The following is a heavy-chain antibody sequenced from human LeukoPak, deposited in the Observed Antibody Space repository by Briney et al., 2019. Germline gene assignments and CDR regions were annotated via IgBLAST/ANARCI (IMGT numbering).Heavy chain of an antibody. V-gene: IGHV1-24*01. Sequence: ASVKLFCEVSGYTLTESSMHWVRHAPGKGFEGVGGFDPEGGETIYAQKFQGRVTMAEDTSTDTAYMKPSSLRSEDTAVYYCATGRITIFGVVTNDAFDIWGQGTMVTVSS. CDR1: GYTLTESS. CDR2: FDPEGGET. D-gene: IGHD3-3*01. CDR3: ATGRITIFGVVTNDAFDI. J-gene: IGHJ3*02.